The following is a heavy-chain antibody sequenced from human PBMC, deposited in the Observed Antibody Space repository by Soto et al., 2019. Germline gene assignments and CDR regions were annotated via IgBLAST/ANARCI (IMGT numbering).Heavy chain of an antibody. CDR3: ARGVLSGYGTFDY. J-gene: IGHJ4*02. V-gene: IGHV1-69*02. D-gene: IGHD5-12*01. Sequence: SVKVSCKASGGTFSSYTISWVRQAPGQGLEWMGRIIPILGIANYAQKFQGRVTITADKSTSTAYMELSSLRSEDTAVYYCARGVLSGYGTFDYWGQGTLVTVSS. CDR2: IIPILGIA. CDR1: GGTFSSYT.